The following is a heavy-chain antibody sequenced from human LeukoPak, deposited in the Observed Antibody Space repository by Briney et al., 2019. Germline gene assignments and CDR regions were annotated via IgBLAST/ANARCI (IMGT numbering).Heavy chain of an antibody. D-gene: IGHD3-10*01. CDR3: ARGVKGLRGAFDI. V-gene: IGHV4-34*09. J-gene: IGHJ3*02. Sequence: SETLSLTCAVYGGSFSGYYWSWIRQPPGKGLEWIGEINHSGSTNYNPSLKSRLTMSVDISKNQFSLKLSSVTAADTAVYYCARGVKGLRGAFDIWGQGTMVTVSS. CDR1: GGSFSGYY. CDR2: INHSGST.